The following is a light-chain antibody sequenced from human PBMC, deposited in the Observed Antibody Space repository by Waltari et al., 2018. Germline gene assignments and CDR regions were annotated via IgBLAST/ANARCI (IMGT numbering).Light chain of an antibody. Sequence: YELTQPPSVSVSPGQTARITCSGAALQKKYAYWYQQKSGQATVLVIYEDSKRPSGIPERFSGSSSGTMATLTISGAQVEDEADYYCYSTDSSGNGYVFGTGTKVTVL. CDR1: ALQKKY. V-gene: IGLV3-10*01. CDR3: YSTDSSGNGYV. J-gene: IGLJ1*01. CDR2: EDS.